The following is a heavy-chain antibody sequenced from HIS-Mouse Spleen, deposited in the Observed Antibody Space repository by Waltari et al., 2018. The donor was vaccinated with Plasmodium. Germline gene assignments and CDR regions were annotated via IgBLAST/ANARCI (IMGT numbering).Heavy chain of an antibody. V-gene: IGHV4-39*01. CDR1: GGSISSSSYY. CDR3: ARRGGSYYYFDY. CDR2: IYYSGST. D-gene: IGHD1-26*01. Sequence: QLQLQESGPGLVKPSETLSLTCTVSGGSISSSSYYWGWIRQPPGKGLEWIGSIYYSGSTYYNPALKSRVTISVDTSKNQFSLKLSSVTVADTAVYYCARRGGSYYYFDYWGQGTLVTVSS. J-gene: IGHJ4*02.